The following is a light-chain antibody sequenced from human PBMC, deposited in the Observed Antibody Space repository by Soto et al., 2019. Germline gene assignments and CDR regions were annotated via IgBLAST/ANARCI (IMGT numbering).Light chain of an antibody. CDR1: SGHSNYA. J-gene: IGLJ2*01. CDR3: QTWDTVVV. Sequence: QLVLTQSPSASASLGASVKLTCTLSSGHSNYAIAWHQQQPEKGPRYLMKLNSDGSHSKGDGIPDRFSGSSSGAERSLTISSLQSEDEADYYCQTWDTVVVFGGGTQLTVL. V-gene: IGLV4-69*01. CDR2: LNSDGSH.